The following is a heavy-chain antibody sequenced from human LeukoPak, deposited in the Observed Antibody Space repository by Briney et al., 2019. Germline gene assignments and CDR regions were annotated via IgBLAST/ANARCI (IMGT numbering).Heavy chain of an antibody. CDR3: ARGDYYDSSGYNPTDY. Sequence: PGGSLRLSCAASGFTFSSYSMNWVRQAPGKGLEWVSSISSSSSYIYYADSVKGRFTISRDNAKNSLYLQMNSLRAEDTAVYYCARGDYYDSSGYNPTDYWGQGTLVTVSS. J-gene: IGHJ4*02. CDR2: ISSSSSYI. V-gene: IGHV3-21*01. D-gene: IGHD3-22*01. CDR1: GFTFSSYS.